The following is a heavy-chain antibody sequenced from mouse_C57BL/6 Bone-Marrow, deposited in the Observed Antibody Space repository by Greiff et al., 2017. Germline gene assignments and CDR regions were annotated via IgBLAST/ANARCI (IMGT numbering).Heavy chain of an antibody. CDR1: GYTFTSYW. J-gene: IGHJ2*01. CDR2: IDPSDSET. D-gene: IGHD1-1*01. CDR3: ARSGYYGSSTIDY. V-gene: IGHV1-52*01. Sequence: QVQLKQPGAELVRPGSSVKLSCKASGYTFTSYWMHWVKQRPIQGLEWIGNIDPSDSETHYNQKFKDKATLTVDKSSSTAYMQLSSLTSEDSAVYYCARSGYYGSSTIDYWGQGTTLTVSS.